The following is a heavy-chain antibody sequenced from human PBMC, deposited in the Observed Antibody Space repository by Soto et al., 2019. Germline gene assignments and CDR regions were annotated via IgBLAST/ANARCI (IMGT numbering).Heavy chain of an antibody. V-gene: IGHV1-69*12. D-gene: IGHD6-6*01. J-gene: IGHJ4*02. CDR2: IIPIFGTA. CDR3: PLSWQLVTHFDF. CDR1: GGTFSSYA. Sequence: QVQLVQSGAEVKKPGSSVKVSCKDSGGTFSSYAISWVRQAPGQGLEWMGGIIPIFGTANYAQKFQGRVTITADESTSSAYMVLSSLRSEDTAVYYCPLSWQLVTHFDFWRQGTLVTVSS.